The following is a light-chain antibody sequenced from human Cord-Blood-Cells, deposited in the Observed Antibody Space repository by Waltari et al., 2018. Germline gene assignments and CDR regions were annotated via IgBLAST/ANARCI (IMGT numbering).Light chain of an antibody. CDR3: CSYAGSSRV. CDR2: EGS. CDR1: SSDVVSYNL. J-gene: IGLJ3*02. V-gene: IGLV2-23*01. Sequence: QSALTQPASVSGSPVQSITIPCTGTSSDVVSYNLVSWYQQHPGKAPKLMIYEGSKRPSGVSNRFSGSKSGNTDSLTISGLQAEDEADYYCCSYAGSSRVFGGGTKLTVL.